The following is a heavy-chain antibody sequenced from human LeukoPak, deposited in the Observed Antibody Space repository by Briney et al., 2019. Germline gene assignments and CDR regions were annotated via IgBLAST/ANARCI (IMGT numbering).Heavy chain of an antibody. CDR1: GITFSTSG. CDR2: IWSDGSNK. CDR3: ARDKGTTCIDN. V-gene: IGHV3-33*01. Sequence: GGSLRLSCAASGITFSTSGMQWVRQAPGKGLEWVAFIWSDGSNKYHADSVKGRFTISRDNSKDTLYLQMNSLRAEDTAVYYCARDKGTTCIDNWGQGALVTVSS. J-gene: IGHJ4*02. D-gene: IGHD4-17*01.